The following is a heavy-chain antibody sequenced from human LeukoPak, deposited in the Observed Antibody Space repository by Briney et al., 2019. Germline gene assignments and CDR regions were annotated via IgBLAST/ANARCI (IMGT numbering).Heavy chain of an antibody. CDR3: ARARYSSDWLAFDI. CDR1: GGSISSSAYY. V-gene: IGHV4-39*07. CDR2: IYYSGST. J-gene: IGHJ3*02. Sequence: SETLSLTCSVSGGSISSSAYYWGWIRQPPGKGLEWIGNIYYSGSTYYNPSLKSRVTISVDTSKNQFSLKLSSVTAADTAVYYCARARYSSDWLAFDIWGQGTMVTVSS. D-gene: IGHD6-19*01.